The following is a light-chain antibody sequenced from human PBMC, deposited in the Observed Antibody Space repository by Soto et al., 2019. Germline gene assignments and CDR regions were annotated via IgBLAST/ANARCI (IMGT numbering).Light chain of an antibody. Sequence: QSALTQPASVSGSPGQSITISCTGTSSDVGGSKYVSWYQQHPGQAPKLMIYDVSNRPSGISDRFSGSKSGYTASLTISGLLPEEESVYNSSLYGGSSSALSVFGSGTKLTVL. J-gene: IGLJ1*01. CDR2: DVS. CDR1: SSDVGGSKY. CDR3: SLYGGSSSALSV. V-gene: IGLV2-14*03.